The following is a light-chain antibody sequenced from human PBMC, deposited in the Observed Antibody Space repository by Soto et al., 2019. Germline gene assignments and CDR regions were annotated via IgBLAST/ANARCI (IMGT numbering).Light chain of an antibody. CDR3: ETWDSNTRV. Sequence: QLVLTQSSSASASLGSSVKLTCTLSSGHSSYIIAWHQQQPGKAPRYLMKLGGSGSYNKGSGVPDRFSGSSSGADRYLTISNLQFEVEADYYCETWDSNTRVFGGGTKLTVL. V-gene: IGLV4-60*02. J-gene: IGLJ3*02. CDR1: SGHSSYI. CDR2: LGGSGSY.